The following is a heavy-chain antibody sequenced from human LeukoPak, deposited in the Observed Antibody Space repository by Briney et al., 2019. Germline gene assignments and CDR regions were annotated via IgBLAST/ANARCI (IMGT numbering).Heavy chain of an antibody. CDR1: GFTFSSYS. V-gene: IGHV3-21*01. Sequence: GGSLRLSCAASGFTFSSYSMNWARQAPGKGLECVSSISSSSSYIYYADSVKGRFTISRDNAKNSLYLQMNSLRAEDTAVYYCARDVGYCSSTSCYQTPDAFDIWGQGTMVTVSS. CDR2: ISSSSSYI. CDR3: ARDVGYCSSTSCYQTPDAFDI. D-gene: IGHD2-2*01. J-gene: IGHJ3*02.